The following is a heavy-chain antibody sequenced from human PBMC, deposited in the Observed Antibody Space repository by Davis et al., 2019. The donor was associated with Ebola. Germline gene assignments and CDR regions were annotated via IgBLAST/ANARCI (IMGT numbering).Heavy chain of an antibody. D-gene: IGHD2-15*01. Sequence: PGGSLRLSCAASGFTFSSYAMSWVRQAPGKGLEWVANIKQRGSEINYVDSVKGRFTISRDNAKNSLYLQMNSLRAEDTAVYYCVRDSDNIPDMTHGDCWGQGTLVTVSS. CDR1: GFTFSSYA. V-gene: IGHV3-7*01. CDR2: IKQRGSEI. CDR3: VRDSDNIPDMTHGDC. J-gene: IGHJ4*02.